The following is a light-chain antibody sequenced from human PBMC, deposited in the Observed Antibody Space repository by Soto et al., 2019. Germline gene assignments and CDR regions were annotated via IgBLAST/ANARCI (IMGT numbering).Light chain of an antibody. CDR2: GAS. CDR3: QEYGTSRT. CDR1: QTSSTNS. V-gene: IGKV3-20*01. J-gene: IGKJ1*01. Sequence: EIVLTQSPGTLSLSPGERATLSCRASQTSSTNSLAWYQQKPGQAPRLLIYGASSRATGIPDRFSGSGSGTDFTLPITRLEPEDFAVYFCQEYGTSRTFGQGTRVEI.